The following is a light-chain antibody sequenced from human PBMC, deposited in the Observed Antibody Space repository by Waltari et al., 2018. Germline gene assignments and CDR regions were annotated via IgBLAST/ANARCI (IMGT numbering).Light chain of an antibody. CDR3: QQYNSYSPWT. V-gene: IGKV1-5*03. CDR2: KAS. CDR1: QSISSW. Sequence: DIQMTQSPSTLSASVGDRVTITCRASQSISSWLAWYQQKPGKAPKLLIYKASSLQRGVPSRFSGSGSGTEFTLTISGLQPDDFATYYCQQYNSYSPWTFGQGTKVEIK. J-gene: IGKJ1*01.